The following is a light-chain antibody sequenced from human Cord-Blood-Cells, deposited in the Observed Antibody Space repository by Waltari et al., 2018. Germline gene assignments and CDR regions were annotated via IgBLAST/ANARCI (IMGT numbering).Light chain of an antibody. J-gene: IGKJ1*01. CDR1: QSISSY. Sequence: DIQMTQSPPSLSASVGDRVTITCRASQSISSYLNWYQQKPGKAPKLLIYAASSLQSGVPSRFSVSGSGTDFTLTISSLQPEDFATYYCQQSYSTPRTFGQGTKVEIK. V-gene: IGKV1-39*01. CDR2: AAS. CDR3: QQSYSTPRT.